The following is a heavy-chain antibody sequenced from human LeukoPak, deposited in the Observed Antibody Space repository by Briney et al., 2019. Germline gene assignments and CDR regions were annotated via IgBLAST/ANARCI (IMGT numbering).Heavy chain of an antibody. D-gene: IGHD3-9*01. CDR1: GFTFSSYG. CDR2: ISYDGSNK. CDR3: ARAGDVLRYFDWLLS. J-gene: IGHJ5*02. Sequence: GRSLRLSCAASGFTFSSYGMHWVRQAPGKGLEWVAVISYDGSNKYYADSVKGRFTISRDNSKNTLYLQMNSLRAEDTAVYYCARAGDVLRYFDWLLSWGQGTLVTVSS. V-gene: IGHV3-30*03.